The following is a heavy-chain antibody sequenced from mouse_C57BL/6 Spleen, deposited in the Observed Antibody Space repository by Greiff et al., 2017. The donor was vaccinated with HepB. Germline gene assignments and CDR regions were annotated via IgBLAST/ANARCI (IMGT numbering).Heavy chain of an antibody. D-gene: IGHD1-1*01. Sequence: QVQLQQPGAELVKPGASVKLSCKASGYTFTSYWMHWVKQRPGQGLEWIGMIHPNSGSTNYNEKFKSKATLTVDKSSSTAYMQLSSLTSEDSAVYYCAPITTVVAPPFDYWGQGTTLTVSS. J-gene: IGHJ2*01. V-gene: IGHV1-64*01. CDR3: APITTVVAPPFDY. CDR2: IHPNSGST. CDR1: GYTFTSYW.